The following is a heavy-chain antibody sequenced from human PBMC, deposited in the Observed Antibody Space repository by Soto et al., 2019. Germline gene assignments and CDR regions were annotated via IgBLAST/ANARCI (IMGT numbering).Heavy chain of an antibody. D-gene: IGHD1-26*01. CDR2: IYYSGST. Sequence: SETLSLTCTVSGGSISNYYWGWIRQPPGKGLEWIGYIYYSGSTNYNPSLQSRVTISVDTSKNQFSLKLSSVTAADTAVYYCARRGYSGSQYFFDYWGQGTLVTVSS. J-gene: IGHJ4*02. CDR1: GGSISNYY. CDR3: ARRGYSGSQYFFDY. V-gene: IGHV4-59*08.